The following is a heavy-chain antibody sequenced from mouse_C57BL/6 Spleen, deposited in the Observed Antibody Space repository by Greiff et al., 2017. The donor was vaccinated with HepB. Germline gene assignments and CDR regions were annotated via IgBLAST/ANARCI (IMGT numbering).Heavy chain of an antibody. CDR3: AREERYYGSKGNFDY. J-gene: IGHJ2*01. Sequence: QVQLQQPGAELVKPGASVKMSCKASGYTFTSYWITWVKQRPGQGLEWIGDIYPGSGSTNYNEKFKSKATLTVDTSSSTAYMQLSSLTSEDSAVYYCAREERYYGSKGNFDYWGQGTTLTVSS. D-gene: IGHD1-1*01. CDR1: GYTFTSYW. CDR2: IYPGSGST. V-gene: IGHV1-55*01.